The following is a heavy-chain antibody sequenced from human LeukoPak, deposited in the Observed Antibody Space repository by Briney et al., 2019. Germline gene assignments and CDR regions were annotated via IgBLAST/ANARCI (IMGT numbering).Heavy chain of an antibody. CDR1: EFTFRSYA. V-gene: IGHV3-23*01. CDR3: AKDRNYDYVWGSYPPALCFDY. Sequence: PGGSLRLSCAASEFTFRSYAMTWVRQAPGKGLEWVSAISRSGGTTYYADSVKGRFTISRDNSKNTLYLQMNSLRAEDTAVYYCAKDRNYDYVWGSYPPALCFDYWGQGTLVTVSS. J-gene: IGHJ4*02. D-gene: IGHD3-16*02. CDR2: ISRSGGTT.